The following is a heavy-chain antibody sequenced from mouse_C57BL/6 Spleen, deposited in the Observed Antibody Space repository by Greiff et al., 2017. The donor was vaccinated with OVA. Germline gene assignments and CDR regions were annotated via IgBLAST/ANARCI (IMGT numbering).Heavy chain of an antibody. J-gene: IGHJ2*01. CDR1: GYTFTSYW. Sequence: VQLQQPGAELVRPGSSVKLSCKASGYTFTSYWLHWVKQRPIQGLEWIGNIDPSDSETHYNQKFKDKATLTVDKSSSTAYMQLSSLTSEDSAVYDCARKGRYSNYEVFDYGGQGTTLTVSS. CDR3: ARKGRYSNYEVFDY. D-gene: IGHD2-5*01. V-gene: IGHV1-52*01. CDR2: IDPSDSET.